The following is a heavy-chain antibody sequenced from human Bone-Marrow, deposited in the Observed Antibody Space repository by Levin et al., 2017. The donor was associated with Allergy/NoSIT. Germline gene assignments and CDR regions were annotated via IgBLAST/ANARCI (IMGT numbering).Heavy chain of an antibody. D-gene: IGHD3-3*01. V-gene: IGHV3-23*01. CDR1: GFIFSSYS. CDR3: AKVAFGMVIEGAFDV. Sequence: PGGSLRLSCAASGFIFSSYSMGWVRQVPGKGLEWVSVISGSDGSDHYVDSVKGRFTISRDNVKNVVTLQMNNLRTEDTALYFCAKVAFGMVIEGAFDVWGRGTMVTVSS. J-gene: IGHJ3*01. CDR2: ISGSDGSD.